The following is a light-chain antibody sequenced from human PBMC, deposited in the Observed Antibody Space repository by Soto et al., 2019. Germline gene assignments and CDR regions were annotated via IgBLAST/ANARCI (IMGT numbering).Light chain of an antibody. CDR1: QSVRSD. J-gene: IGKJ1*01. Sequence: EIVMTQSPAPLSVSPVERATLSCMTSQSVRSDLAWFPQKPGQTPTLLIYGASTRATGIPDRFSGSRSGTDFTLTISRLEPEDVSVYYCQQYGSSSWTFGQGTKVDI. CDR3: QQYGSSSWT. V-gene: IGKV3-20*01. CDR2: GAS.